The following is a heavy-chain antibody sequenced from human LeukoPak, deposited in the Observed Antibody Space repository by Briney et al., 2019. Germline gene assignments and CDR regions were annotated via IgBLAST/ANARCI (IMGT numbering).Heavy chain of an antibody. Sequence: PGGSLRLSCAASGFTFSSYAMSWVRQAPGKGLEWVSAITGSGGNTYYADSVKGRFTISRDNSKNTLYLQMNSLRAEDTAVYYCAKSIVGPSRFWYFEHWGQGTLVTVPS. CDR3: AKSIVGPSRFWYFEH. V-gene: IGHV3-23*01. CDR1: GFTFSSYA. J-gene: IGHJ1*01. D-gene: IGHD1-26*01. CDR2: ITGSGGNT.